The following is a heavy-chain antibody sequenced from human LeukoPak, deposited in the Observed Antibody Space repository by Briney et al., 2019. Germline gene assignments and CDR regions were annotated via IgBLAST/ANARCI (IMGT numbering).Heavy chain of an antibody. Sequence: GGSLRLSCAASGFTFSSYGMHWVRQAAGKGLEWVAVIWYDGSNKYYADSVKGRFTISRDNSKNTLYLQMNSLRAEDTAVYYCARDRAYSSRLFDNWGQGTLVTVSS. CDR1: GFTFSSYG. CDR3: ARDRAYSSRLFDN. D-gene: IGHD6-13*01. J-gene: IGHJ4*02. CDR2: IWYDGSNK. V-gene: IGHV3-33*01.